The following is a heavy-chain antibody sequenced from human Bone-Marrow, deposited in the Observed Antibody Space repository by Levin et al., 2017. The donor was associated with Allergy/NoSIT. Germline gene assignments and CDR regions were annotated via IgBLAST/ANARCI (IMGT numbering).Heavy chain of an antibody. Sequence: GESLKISCEGSGFIFDDFAMSWVRQAPGKGLEWVAAITGGGTGTFLADSVKGRFMITRDNSQNTVHLQMDNLRGEDTAVYHCVKGSSGGRPYYFDKWGQGKLVTVSS. CDR1: GFIFDDFA. J-gene: IGHJ4*02. V-gene: IGHV3-23*01. CDR2: ITGGGTGT. CDR3: VKGSSGGRPYYFDK. D-gene: IGHD2-15*01.